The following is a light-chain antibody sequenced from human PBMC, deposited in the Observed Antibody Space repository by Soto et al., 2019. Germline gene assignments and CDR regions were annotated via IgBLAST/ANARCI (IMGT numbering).Light chain of an antibody. Sequence: EILMTQSPATLSVSPGERATLSCRASQSVRSNLAWYQQRPGQAPRLLIYGASSRATGIPVRFTGSGSGTDFTLTISRLEPEDFAVYYCQQYGSSPLTFGGGTKVDIK. J-gene: IGKJ4*01. V-gene: IGKV3-20*01. CDR1: QSVRSN. CDR2: GAS. CDR3: QQYGSSPLT.